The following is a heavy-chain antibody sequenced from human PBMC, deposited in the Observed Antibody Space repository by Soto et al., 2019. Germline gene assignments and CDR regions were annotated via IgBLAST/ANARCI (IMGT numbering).Heavy chain of an antibody. D-gene: IGHD3-3*01. CDR1: GGSISSGDYY. V-gene: IGHV4-30-4*01. CDR2: IDYSGST. Sequence: QVQLQESGPGLVKPSQTLSLTCTVSGGSISSGDYYWSWIRQPPGKGLEWIGYIDYSGSTYYNPSLRSRLTISVDTSKNQFSLRLSSVTAADAAVYYCARGGRTVFGRYFGYWGQGTLVTVSS. CDR3: ARGGRTVFGRYFGY. J-gene: IGHJ4*02.